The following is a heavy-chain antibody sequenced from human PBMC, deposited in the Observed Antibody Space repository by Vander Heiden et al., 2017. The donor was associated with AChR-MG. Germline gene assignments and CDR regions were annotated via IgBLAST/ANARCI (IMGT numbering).Heavy chain of an antibody. D-gene: IGHD3-3*01. CDR1: GGAIRNSNYR. CDR2: VYYSGST. Sequence: QLQLQESGPGLVKPSETLSLTCTVSGGAIRNSNYRWGWIRQPPGKGLEWIGSVYYSGSTYYNPSLKSRVTISVDTSKNQFSLKLTSVTAAETAVYYCVGDFWSGYSYGMEVWGQGTTVIVSS. J-gene: IGHJ6*02. V-gene: IGHV4-39*01. CDR3: VGDFWSGYSYGMEV.